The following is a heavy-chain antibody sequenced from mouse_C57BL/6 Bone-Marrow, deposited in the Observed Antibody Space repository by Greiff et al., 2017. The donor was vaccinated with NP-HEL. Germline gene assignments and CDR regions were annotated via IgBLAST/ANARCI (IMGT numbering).Heavy chain of an antibody. J-gene: IGHJ4*01. D-gene: IGHD6-1*01. V-gene: IGHV1-63*01. Sequence: VQLQQSGAELVRPGTSVKMSCKASGYTFTNYWIGWAKQRPGHGLEWIGDIYPGGGYTNYNEKFKGKATLTADKSSSTAYMQFSSLTSEDSAIYYCARYSAKTLDYWGQGTSVTVSS. CDR2: IYPGGGYT. CDR1: GYTFTNYW. CDR3: ARYSAKTLDY.